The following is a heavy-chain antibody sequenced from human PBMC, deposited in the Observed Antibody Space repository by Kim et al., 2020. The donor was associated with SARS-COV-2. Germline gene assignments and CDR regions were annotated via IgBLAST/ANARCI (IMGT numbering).Heavy chain of an antibody. D-gene: IGHD3-22*01. CDR3: ARERSYYDSSGYYGTYYYYGMDV. J-gene: IGHJ6*02. V-gene: IGHV4-4*02. Sequence: SETLSLTCAVSGGSISSSNWWSWVRQPPGKGLEWIGEIYHSGSTNYNPSLKSRVTLSVDKSKNPFSLKLSSVTAADTAVYDCARERSYYDSSGYYGTYYYYGMDVWGQGTTVTVSS. CDR1: GGSISSSNW. CDR2: IYHSGST.